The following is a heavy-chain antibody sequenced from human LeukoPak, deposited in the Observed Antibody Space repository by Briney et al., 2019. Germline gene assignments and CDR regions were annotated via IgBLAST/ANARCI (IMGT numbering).Heavy chain of an antibody. D-gene: IGHD3-22*01. CDR3: ARPSTSSGDAFDI. CDR2: IYYSGST. Sequence: SETLSLTCTVSGGSISSNYWSWIRQPPGKGLEWIGYIYYSGSTNYNPSLKSRVTISVDTSKNQFSLKLSSVTAADTAVHYCARPSTSSGDAFDIWGQGTMVTVSS. J-gene: IGHJ3*02. V-gene: IGHV4-59*08. CDR1: GGSISSNY.